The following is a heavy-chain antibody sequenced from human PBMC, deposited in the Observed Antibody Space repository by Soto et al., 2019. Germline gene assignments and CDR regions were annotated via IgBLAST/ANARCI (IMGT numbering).Heavy chain of an antibody. J-gene: IGHJ5*02. D-gene: IGHD6-6*01. CDR1: GGSISSYY. CDR3: ARWSNSSEAKYNWFDP. CDR2: IYYSGST. Sequence: SETLSLTCTVSGGSISSYYWSWIRQPPGKGLEWIGYIYYSGSTNYNPSLKSRVTISVDTSKNQFSLKLSSVTAADTAVYYCARWSNSSEAKYNWFDPWGQGTLVTVS. V-gene: IGHV4-59*01.